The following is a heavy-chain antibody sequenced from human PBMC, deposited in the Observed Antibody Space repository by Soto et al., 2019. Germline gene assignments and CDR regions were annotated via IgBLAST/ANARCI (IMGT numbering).Heavy chain of an antibody. CDR3: ADATANFDC. V-gene: IGHV3-23*01. Sequence: GGSLRLSCAASGFTFSSYAMTWVRQAPGKGLEWVSTISGSGGSTHYADSVKGRFTISRDNSKNTLYLQMNSLRAEDTAVYYCADATANFDCWGQGALVTVSS. CDR1: GFTFSSYA. D-gene: IGHD1-26*01. J-gene: IGHJ4*02. CDR2: ISGSGGST.